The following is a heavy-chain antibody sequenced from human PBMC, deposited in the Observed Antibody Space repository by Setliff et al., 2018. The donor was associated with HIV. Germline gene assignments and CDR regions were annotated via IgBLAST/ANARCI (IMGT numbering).Heavy chain of an antibody. Sequence: SETLSPTCSVSGVSVGSGDYYWHWIRQHPEKALEWIGYIFHSGGTYYNPSLKSRISMSVDTSKNQFSLELTSLTAADTSVYYCATRPRIAARPFDYWGQGMLVTVSS. CDR2: IFHSGGT. D-gene: IGHD6-6*01. CDR1: GVSVGSGDYY. CDR3: ATRPRIAARPFDY. J-gene: IGHJ4*02. V-gene: IGHV4-31*03.